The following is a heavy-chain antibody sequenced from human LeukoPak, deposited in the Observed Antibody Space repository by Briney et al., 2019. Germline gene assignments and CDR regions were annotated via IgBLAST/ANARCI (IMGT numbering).Heavy chain of an antibody. Sequence: PGGSLRLSCAASGFTFSDYSMNWVRQAPGKGLEYVSYISSGSGTIYYADSVQGRFTISRDNAKNSLYLQMNSLSAEDTAVYYCAKAGVRLIAAAGYFDYWGQGTLVTVSS. J-gene: IGHJ4*02. CDR2: ISSGSGTI. V-gene: IGHV3-48*04. CDR1: GFTFSDYS. D-gene: IGHD6-13*01. CDR3: AKAGVRLIAAAGYFDY.